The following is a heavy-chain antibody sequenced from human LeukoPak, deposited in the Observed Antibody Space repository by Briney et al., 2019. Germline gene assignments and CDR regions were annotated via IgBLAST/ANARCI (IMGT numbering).Heavy chain of an antibody. J-gene: IGHJ4*02. V-gene: IGHV1-24*01. CDR1: GYTLTELS. CDR2: FDPEDGET. D-gene: IGHD1-26*01. Sequence: ASVNVSFKVSGYTLTELSMHWVRQAPGKGLEWMGGFDPEDGETIYAQKFQGRVTMTEDTSTDTAYMELSSLRSEDTAVYYCATGLGAPHTHAPPFDYWGQGTLVTVSS. CDR3: ATGLGAPHTHAPPFDY.